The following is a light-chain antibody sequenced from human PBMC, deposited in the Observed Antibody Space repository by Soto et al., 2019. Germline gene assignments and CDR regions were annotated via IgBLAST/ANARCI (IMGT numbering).Light chain of an antibody. CDR2: GTS. CDR1: QSVRSKC. V-gene: IGKV3-20*01. CDR3: QQYGRPPQT. Sequence: EIVLTQSPGTLSLSPGERATLSCMASQSVRSKCLAWYQHKPGQAPRLLIYGTSSRATDIPDRFTGSGSGTDFTLTISRLEPEDFAVYSCQQYGRPPQTFGQGTKVDIK. J-gene: IGKJ1*01.